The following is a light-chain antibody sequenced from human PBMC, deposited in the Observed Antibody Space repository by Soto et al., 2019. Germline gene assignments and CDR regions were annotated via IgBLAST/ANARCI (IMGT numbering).Light chain of an antibody. J-gene: IGKJ1*01. CDR1: QSISSW. CDR3: PRSNNYWT. V-gene: IGKV1-5*01. Sequence: TPGRCTLNKKIVDRVTITFRASQSISSWLAWYQQKPGKAPKLLIYDASSLESGVPSRFSGSGSATEFTLTISCLLPDEFATYYAPRSNNYWTFAQGTKVDIK. CDR2: DAS.